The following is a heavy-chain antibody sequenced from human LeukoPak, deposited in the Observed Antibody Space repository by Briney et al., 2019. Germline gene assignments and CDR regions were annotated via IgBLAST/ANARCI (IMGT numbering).Heavy chain of an antibody. CDR3: ARTRITMVRGVNHPHYYYYGMDV. CDR1: GFTFDDYA. Sequence: PGRSLRLSCAASGFTFDDYAMHWVRQAPGKGLEWVSGISWNSGSIGYADSVKGRFTISRDNSKNTLYLQMNSLRAEDTAVYYCARTRITMVRGVNHPHYYYYGMDVWGQGTTVTVSS. CDR2: ISWNSGSI. V-gene: IGHV3-9*01. D-gene: IGHD3-10*01. J-gene: IGHJ6*02.